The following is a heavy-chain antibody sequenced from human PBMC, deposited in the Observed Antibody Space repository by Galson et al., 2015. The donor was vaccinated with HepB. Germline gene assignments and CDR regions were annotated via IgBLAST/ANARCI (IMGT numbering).Heavy chain of an antibody. V-gene: IGHV3-48*04. CDR1: GFTFSSYS. J-gene: IGHJ4*02. Sequence: SLRLSCAASGFTFSSYSMNWVRQAPGKGLEWVSYISSSSSTIYYADSVKGRFTISRDNAKNSLYLQMNSLRAEDTAVYYCARSRLRSGYYFDYWGQGTLVTVSS. D-gene: IGHD3-10*01. CDR2: ISSSSSTI. CDR3: ARSRLRSGYYFDY.